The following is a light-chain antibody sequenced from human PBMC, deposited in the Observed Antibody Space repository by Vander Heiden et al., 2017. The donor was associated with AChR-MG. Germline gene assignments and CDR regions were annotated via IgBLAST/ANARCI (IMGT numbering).Light chain of an antibody. CDR1: QSVNSY. CDR2: DGS. V-gene: IGKV3-11*01. Sequence: EIVLTQSPATLSLSPGERATLSCRASQSVNSYLAWYQQKPGQAPRLLIYDGSNRATGIPARFSGSGSGTGFTLTISSLEPEDFAIYYCQQRSNWPLMYTFGQGTKLDIK. CDR3: QQRSNWPLMYT. J-gene: IGKJ2*01.